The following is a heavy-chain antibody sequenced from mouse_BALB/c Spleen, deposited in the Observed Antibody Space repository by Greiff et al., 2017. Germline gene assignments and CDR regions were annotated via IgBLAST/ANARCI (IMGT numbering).Heavy chain of an antibody. CDR1: GFTFSSFG. CDR3: ARRGYGYDEWFAY. J-gene: IGHJ3*01. CDR2: ISSGSSTI. V-gene: IGHV5-17*02. D-gene: IGHD2-2*01. Sequence: EVKLMESGGGLVQPGGSRKLSCAASGFTFSSFGMHWVRQAPEKGLEWVAYISSGSSTIYYADTVKGRFTISRDNPKNTLFLQMTSLRSEDTAMYYCARRGYGYDEWFAYWGQGTLVTVSA.